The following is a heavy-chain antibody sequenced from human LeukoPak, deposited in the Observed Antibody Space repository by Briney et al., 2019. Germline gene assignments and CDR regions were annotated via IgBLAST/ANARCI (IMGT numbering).Heavy chain of an antibody. D-gene: IGHD3-10*01. CDR1: GFTFSSSF. J-gene: IGHJ4*02. CDR2: ISPSGDAA. Sequence: GGSLRLSCAASGFTFSSSFMHWVRQAPGKGLEYVSAISPSGDAAFYTNSFKGRFTISRDNSKNTLFLRMGSLTAEDTAVYYCARGLFYGSGQYYFDYWGQGTLVTVSS. V-gene: IGHV3-64*01. CDR3: ARGLFYGSGQYYFDY.